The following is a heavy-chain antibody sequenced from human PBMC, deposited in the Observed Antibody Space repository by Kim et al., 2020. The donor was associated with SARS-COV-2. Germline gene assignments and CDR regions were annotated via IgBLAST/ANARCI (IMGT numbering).Heavy chain of an antibody. Sequence: GGSLRLSCAASGFTVNSYYMSWVRQAPGKGLDWVSLINNGGSPYYADSVKDRFTISRDNSKNTVYLQMNSLRADDTAVYYCARARYYDSGSRDAFDIWGQGTMVTVSS. J-gene: IGHJ3*02. V-gene: IGHV3-53*01. CDR2: INNGGSP. CDR3: ARARYYDSGSRDAFDI. CDR1: GFTVNSYY. D-gene: IGHD3-10*01.